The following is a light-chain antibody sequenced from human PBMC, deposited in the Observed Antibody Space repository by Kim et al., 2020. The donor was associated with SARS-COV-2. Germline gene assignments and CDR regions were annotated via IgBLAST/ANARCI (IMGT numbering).Light chain of an antibody. CDR2: GNN. CDR3: QSYDSSLSAV. CDR1: SSNIGGGYD. Sequence: QSVLTQPPSVSGAPGQRVTISCTGSSSNIGGGYDVHWYQQLPGTAPKLLIYGNNNRPSGVPDRFSGSKSGTSASLAITGLQAEDEADYHCQSYDSSLSAVFGGGTQLTVL. V-gene: IGLV1-40*01. J-gene: IGLJ3*02.